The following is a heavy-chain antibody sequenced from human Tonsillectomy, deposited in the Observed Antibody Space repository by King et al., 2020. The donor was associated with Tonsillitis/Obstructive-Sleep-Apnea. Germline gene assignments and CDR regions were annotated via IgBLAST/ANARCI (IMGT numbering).Heavy chain of an antibody. CDR3: QSGKIAVAGTSAFDI. Sequence: DVQLVESGGGLVQPGGSLRLSCAASGFTVSSNYMSWVRQAPGKGLEWVSVIYSGGSTYYADSVKGRFTISRDNSKNTLYLQMNILSAEDTAVYYCQSGKIAVAGTSAFDIWGQGTMVTVSS. CDR2: IYSGGST. J-gene: IGHJ3*02. CDR1: GFTVSSNY. D-gene: IGHD6-19*01. V-gene: IGHV3-66*01.